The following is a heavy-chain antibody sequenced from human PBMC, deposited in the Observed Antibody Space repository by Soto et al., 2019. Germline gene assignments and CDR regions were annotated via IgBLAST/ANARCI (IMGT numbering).Heavy chain of an antibody. D-gene: IGHD1-26*01. CDR2: ITPFNGDA. CDR3: ASGGAGSGPFTWELPDH. Sequence: QMQLVQSGAEVKKTGSSVTVSCKALGNTFTYRYLHWVRQAPGQALEWMGWITPFNGDAHYSQKFQERVTLTRETSINTAYMRMSGLRSEDTAMHYCASGGAGSGPFTWELPDHWGQGTLVTVSS. J-gene: IGHJ4*02. CDR1: GNTFTYRY. V-gene: IGHV1-45*02.